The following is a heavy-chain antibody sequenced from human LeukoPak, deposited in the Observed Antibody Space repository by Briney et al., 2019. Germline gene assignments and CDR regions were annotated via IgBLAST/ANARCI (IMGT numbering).Heavy chain of an antibody. CDR2: IISSSSRI. V-gene: IGHV3-21*01. CDR1: GFTFSSYT. CDR3: ARVPVGYQGYSSAWYTDY. J-gene: IGHJ4*02. Sequence: GGSLRLSCAASGFTFSSYTMMWVRQAPGKGLEYVSSIISSSSRIFYADPVRGRFTISRDNAKNSLYLQMNSLRAEDTAVYYCARVPVGYQGYSSAWYTDYWGQGTLVSVSS. D-gene: IGHD6-19*01.